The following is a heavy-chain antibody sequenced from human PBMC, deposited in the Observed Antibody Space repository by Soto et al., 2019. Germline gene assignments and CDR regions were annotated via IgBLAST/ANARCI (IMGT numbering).Heavy chain of an antibody. D-gene: IGHD3-22*01. V-gene: IGHV3-74*01. J-gene: IGHJ4*02. Sequence: EVHLVESGGGLVQPGGSLRLSCAASGFTCSSSWMHWVRQAPGTGLVWVSRINGDESRTNYAESVKGRFTISRDNAKNTLDLETNSPRAEDTALYYCTRGPTGWYGYYYWCQGTLASVSP. CDR1: GFTCSSSW. CDR3: TRGPTGWYGYYY. CDR2: INGDESRT.